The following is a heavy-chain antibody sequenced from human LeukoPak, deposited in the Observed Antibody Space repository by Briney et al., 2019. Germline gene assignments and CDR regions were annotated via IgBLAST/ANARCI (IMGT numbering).Heavy chain of an antibody. D-gene: IGHD5-12*01. CDR1: GFTFSSYE. Sequence: PGGSLRLSCAASGFTFSSYEMYWVRQAPRKGLEWVSYISPTGSTMYYADSVKGRFTISRDNAKNSLYLQMNSLRAEDTAVYYCATLTVASPFDYWGQGALVTVSS. V-gene: IGHV3-48*03. J-gene: IGHJ4*02. CDR2: ISPTGSTM. CDR3: ATLTVASPFDY.